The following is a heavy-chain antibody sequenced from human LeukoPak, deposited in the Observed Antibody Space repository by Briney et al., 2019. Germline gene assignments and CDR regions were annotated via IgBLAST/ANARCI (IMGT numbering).Heavy chain of an antibody. V-gene: IGHV4-59*01. J-gene: IGHJ4*02. CDR1: GGSINTYY. Sequence: PSETLSLTCTVSGGSINTYYWGWIRQTPGKGLEWIGYIYSRGSTNYNPSLKSRVTISVDTSKNQFSLKLTSVTAADTAVYYCARGFDDYDVLLGYEYWGQGILATVSS. CDR2: IYSRGST. D-gene: IGHD3-9*01. CDR3: ARGFDDYDVLLGYEY.